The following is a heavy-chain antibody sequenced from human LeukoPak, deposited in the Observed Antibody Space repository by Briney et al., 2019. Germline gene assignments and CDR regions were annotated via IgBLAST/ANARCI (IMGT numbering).Heavy chain of an antibody. D-gene: IGHD2-15*01. Sequence: ASVKVSCKASGYTFTSFGISWVRQAPGQGLEWMGWISAYNGNTDYAQNFQGRVSMTRDTSTTTAYMELRSLRSDDTAVYFCARDRGYCSGGSWGCPFDYWGQGTLVTVSS. CDR1: GYTFTSFG. CDR3: ARDRGYCSGGSWGCPFDY. J-gene: IGHJ4*02. CDR2: ISAYNGNT. V-gene: IGHV1-18*01.